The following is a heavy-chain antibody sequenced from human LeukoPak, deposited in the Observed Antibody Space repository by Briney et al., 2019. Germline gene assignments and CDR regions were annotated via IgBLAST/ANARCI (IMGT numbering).Heavy chain of an antibody. Sequence: GGSLRLSCAPSAFTFSSYSMNWVRQAPGKGLEWVSSISSSSSYIYYADSVKGRFTISRDNAKNSLYLQMNSLRAEDTAVYYCARVWEPGDYTAIDIWGQGTMVTVSS. CDR1: AFTFSSYS. CDR2: ISSSSSYI. J-gene: IGHJ3*02. CDR3: ARVWEPGDYTAIDI. D-gene: IGHD4-17*01. V-gene: IGHV3-21*01.